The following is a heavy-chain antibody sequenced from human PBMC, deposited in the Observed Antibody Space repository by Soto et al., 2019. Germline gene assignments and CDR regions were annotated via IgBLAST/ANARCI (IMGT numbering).Heavy chain of an antibody. CDR1: GFTFSSYG. Sequence: QVQLVASGGGVVQPGRSLRLSCAASGFTFSSYGMHWVRQAPGKGLEWVAVIWYDGSNKYYADSVKGRFTISRDNSKNTLYLQMNSLRAEDTAVYYCARDHDSSGYYFDYWGQGTLVTVSS. CDR3: ARDHDSSGYYFDY. D-gene: IGHD3-22*01. CDR2: IWYDGSNK. J-gene: IGHJ4*02. V-gene: IGHV3-33*01.